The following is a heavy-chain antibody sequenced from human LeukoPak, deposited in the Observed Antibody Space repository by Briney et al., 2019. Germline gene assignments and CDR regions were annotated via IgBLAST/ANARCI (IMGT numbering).Heavy chain of an antibody. CDR2: ISSNGGNT. CDR1: GFTFTIYA. CDR3: VKHARGFSFGTYYFDY. Sequence: GGSLRLSCSASGFTFTIYALHWVRQAPGKGLEFVSAISSNGGNTYYADSVKGRFTISRDNSKNTLYLQMSSLKPEDTAVYYCVKHARGFSFGTYYFDYWGQGTLVTVSS. D-gene: IGHD5-18*01. V-gene: IGHV3-64D*06. J-gene: IGHJ4*02.